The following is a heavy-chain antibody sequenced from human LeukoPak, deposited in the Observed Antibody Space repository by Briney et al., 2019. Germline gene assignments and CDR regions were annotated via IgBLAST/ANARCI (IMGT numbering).Heavy chain of an antibody. CDR3: AKGSTAMAKYYFDY. CDR1: GFTVSSNY. V-gene: IGHV3-53*01. J-gene: IGHJ4*02. Sequence: GGSLRLSCAASGFTVSSNYMSWVRQAPGKGLEWVSVIYSGGSTYYADSVKGRFTISRDNSKNTLYLQMNSLRAEDTAVYYCAKGSTAMAKYYFDYWGQGTLVTASS. D-gene: IGHD5-18*01. CDR2: IYSGGST.